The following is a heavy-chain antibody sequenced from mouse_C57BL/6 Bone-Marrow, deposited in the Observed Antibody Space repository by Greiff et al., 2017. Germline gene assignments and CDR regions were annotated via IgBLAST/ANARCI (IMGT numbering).Heavy chain of an antibody. V-gene: IGHV1-52*01. D-gene: IGHD1-1*01. J-gene: IGHJ1*03. Sequence: VQLQQSGAELVRPGSSVKLSCKASGYTFTSYWMHWVKQRPIQGLEWIGNIDPSDSETHYNQKFKDKATLTVDKSSSTAYMQLSSLTSEDYAVYYCARAFYYYSTWYFDVWGTETTVTVSS. CDR2: IDPSDSET. CDR1: GYTFTSYW. CDR3: ARAFYYYSTWYFDV.